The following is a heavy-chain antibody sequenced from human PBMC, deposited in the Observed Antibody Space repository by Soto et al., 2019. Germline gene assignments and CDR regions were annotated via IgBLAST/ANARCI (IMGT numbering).Heavy chain of an antibody. Sequence: QVQLVESGGGVVQPGRSLRLSCAASGFTFSSYGMHWVRQAPGKGLEWVAVIWYDGSNKYYADSVKGRFTISRDNSKNTLYLQMNILRAEDTAVYYCARQYCISTSCYPDYYYGMDVWGQGTTVTVSS. CDR1: GFTFSSYG. CDR2: IWYDGSNK. D-gene: IGHD2-2*01. CDR3: ARQYCISTSCYPDYYYGMDV. V-gene: IGHV3-33*01. J-gene: IGHJ6*02.